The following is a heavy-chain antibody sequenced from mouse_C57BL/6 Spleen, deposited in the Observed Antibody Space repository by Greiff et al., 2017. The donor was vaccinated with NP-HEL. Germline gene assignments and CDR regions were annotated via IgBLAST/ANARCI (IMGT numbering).Heavy chain of an antibody. Sequence: EVQLVESGGGLVQPKGSLKLSCAASGFSFNTYAMNWVRQAPGKGLEWVARIRSKSNNYATYYADSVKDRFTISRDDSESMLYLQMNNLKTEDTAMYYCCYGSSYWYFDVWGTGTTVTVSS. CDR3: CYGSSYWYFDV. J-gene: IGHJ1*03. V-gene: IGHV10-1*01. CDR2: IRSKSNNYAT. CDR1: GFSFNTYA. D-gene: IGHD1-1*01.